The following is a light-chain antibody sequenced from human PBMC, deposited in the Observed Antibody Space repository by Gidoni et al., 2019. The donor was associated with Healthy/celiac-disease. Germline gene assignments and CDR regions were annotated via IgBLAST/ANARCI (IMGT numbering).Light chain of an antibody. CDR2: DAS. CDR3: QQYNSWYT. Sequence: DIQMTQSPSTLSASVGDRVTITCRASQSISSWLAWYQQKPGKAPKLLIYDASSLESGVPSRFSGSGSGTEFTLTISSLQPDDFATYYCQQYNSWYTFGQXTKLEIK. CDR1: QSISSW. J-gene: IGKJ2*01. V-gene: IGKV1-5*01.